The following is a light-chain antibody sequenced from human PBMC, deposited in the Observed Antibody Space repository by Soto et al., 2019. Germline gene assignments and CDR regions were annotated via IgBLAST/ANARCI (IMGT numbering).Light chain of an antibody. J-gene: IGKJ4*01. Sequence: EIVLTQSPGTLSLSPGERATLSCRASQSVSSSYLAWYQQKPGQAPRLLIYGASSSATGIPDRFRGSGSGTDFTLTSSRLEPEDFAVYYCQQYGRSPAFGGGTKVEIK. CDR1: QSVSSSY. V-gene: IGKV3-20*01. CDR2: GAS. CDR3: QQYGRSPA.